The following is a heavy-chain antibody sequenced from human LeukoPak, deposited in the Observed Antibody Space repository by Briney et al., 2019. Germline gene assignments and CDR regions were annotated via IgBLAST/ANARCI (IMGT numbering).Heavy chain of an antibody. J-gene: IGHJ4*02. CDR3: ARGNDILTGYYFDY. V-gene: IGHV4-34*01. CDR1: GGSFSGYY. D-gene: IGHD3-9*01. CDR2: INHSGST. Sequence: SETLSLTCAVYGGSFSGYYWSWIRQPPGKGLEWIGEINHSGSTNYNPSLKSRVTISVDTSKNQFSLKLSSVTAADTAVYYRARGNDILTGYYFDYWGQGTLVTVSS.